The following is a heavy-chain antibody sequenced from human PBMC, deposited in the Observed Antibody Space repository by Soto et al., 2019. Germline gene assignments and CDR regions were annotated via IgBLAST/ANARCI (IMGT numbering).Heavy chain of an antibody. CDR1: GFTFSSYS. V-gene: IGHV3-21*01. CDR2: ISSSSSYI. CDR3: ARVTLAVAGTNYYYGMDV. Sequence: GGSLRLSCAASGFTFSSYSMNWVRQAPGKGLEWVSSISSSSSYIYYADSVKGRFTIARDNAKNSLYLQMNSLRAEDTAVYYCARVTLAVAGTNYYYGMDVWGQGTTVTVSS. D-gene: IGHD6-19*01. J-gene: IGHJ6*02.